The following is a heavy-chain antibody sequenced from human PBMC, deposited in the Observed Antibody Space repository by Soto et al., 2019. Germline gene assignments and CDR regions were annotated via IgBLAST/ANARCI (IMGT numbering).Heavy chain of an antibody. V-gene: IGHV1-2*04. Sequence: QVQLVQSGAEVKEPGASVTVSCRASGDRFTDYYMHWVRQAPGQGLEWMGWINPNSGVTKYAQKFQGWVTMTRDKSIRTVYMELSRLRFDDTAIYYCARESGGATATLDYYYFYMDVWGTGTTVTVSS. D-gene: IGHD5-12*01. CDR1: GDRFTDYY. CDR2: INPNSGVT. CDR3: ARESGGATATLDYYYFYMDV. J-gene: IGHJ6*03.